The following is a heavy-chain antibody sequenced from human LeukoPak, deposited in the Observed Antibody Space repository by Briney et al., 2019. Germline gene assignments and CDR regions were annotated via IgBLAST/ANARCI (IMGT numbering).Heavy chain of an antibody. J-gene: IGHJ4*02. CDR1: GFTVSNNY. V-gene: IGHV3-66*01. CDR2: IYMGGGT. D-gene: IGHD3-9*01. CDR3: AANGESTDWHWNY. Sequence: PGGSLRLSCAASGFTVSNNYMTWVRQAPGKGLEWVSVIYMGGGTYYPDSVKGRFTISRDNSKNTLYLQMNSLRAEDTAVYYCAANGESTDWHWNYWGQGTLVTVSS.